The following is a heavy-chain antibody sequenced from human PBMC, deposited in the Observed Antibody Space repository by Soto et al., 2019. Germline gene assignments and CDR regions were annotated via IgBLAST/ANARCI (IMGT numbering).Heavy chain of an antibody. CDR3: AKDARPDGYWDFDY. Sequence: EVQLLESGGGSVQPGGSLRLSCAASGFTFSTFAMSWVRQAPGKGLEWVSGILGRGDTYYEESVKGRFTISRDNSKNTLFMQRNSLRGEDTAIYYCAKDARPDGYWDFDYWGQGTLVTVSS. D-gene: IGHD5-12*01. CDR1: GFTFSTFA. J-gene: IGHJ4*02. CDR2: ILGRGDT. V-gene: IGHV3-23*01.